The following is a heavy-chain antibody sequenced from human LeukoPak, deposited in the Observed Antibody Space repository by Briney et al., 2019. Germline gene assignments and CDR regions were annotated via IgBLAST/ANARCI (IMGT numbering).Heavy chain of an antibody. CDR1: GGSISGSSYY. D-gene: IGHD3-3*01. CDR3: ARTTVTYDFWSGYYTFDY. V-gene: IGHV4-39*01. CDR2: IYYSGST. J-gene: IGHJ4*02. Sequence: KPSETLSLTCTVSGGSISGSSYYWGWIRQPPGKGLEWIGSIYYSGSTYYNPSLKSRVTISVDTSKNQFSLKLNSVTATDMAVYYCARTTVTYDFWSGYYTFDYWGQGTLVTVSS.